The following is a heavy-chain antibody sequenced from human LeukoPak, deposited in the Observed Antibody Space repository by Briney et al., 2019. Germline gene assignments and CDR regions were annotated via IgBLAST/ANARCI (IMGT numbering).Heavy chain of an antibody. J-gene: IGHJ4*02. Sequence: AGGSLRLSCAASGFTFSSYAMSWVRQAPGKGLEWVSAISGSGGSTYYADSVKGRFTISRDNSKNTLYLQMNSLRAEDTAVYYCAKDGRQKGIAVAGTFFDYWGQGTLVTVSS. CDR1: GFTFSSYA. CDR3: AKDGRQKGIAVAGTFFDY. D-gene: IGHD6-19*01. V-gene: IGHV3-23*01. CDR2: ISGSGGST.